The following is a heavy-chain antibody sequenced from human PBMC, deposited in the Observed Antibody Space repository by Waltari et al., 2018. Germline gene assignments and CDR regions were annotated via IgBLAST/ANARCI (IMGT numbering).Heavy chain of an antibody. Sequence: EVQLVQSGAEVKKPGESLKISCKGSGYSFTSYWIGWVRQMPGKGLELMGIIYPGDSDTRYSPSFQGQVTISADKSISTAYLQWSSLKASDTAMYYCARRAYCSSTSCNPDYWGQGTLVTVSS. D-gene: IGHD2-2*01. J-gene: IGHJ4*02. CDR1: GYSFTSYW. CDR3: ARRAYCSSTSCNPDY. CDR2: IYPGDSDT. V-gene: IGHV5-51*01.